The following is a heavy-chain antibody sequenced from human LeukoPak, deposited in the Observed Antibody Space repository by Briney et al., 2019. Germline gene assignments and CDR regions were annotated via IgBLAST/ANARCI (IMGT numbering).Heavy chain of an antibody. Sequence: SETLSLTCTVSGGSISSYYWSWIRQPAGKGLEWIGRIYTTGSTNYNPSLKSRVTMSVDTSKNQFSLKLSSVTAADTAVYYCARVLSDRFAIFGVVIDTFDIWGQGTMVTVSS. J-gene: IGHJ3*02. D-gene: IGHD3-3*01. CDR1: GGSISSYY. CDR2: IYTTGST. CDR3: ARVLSDRFAIFGVVIDTFDI. V-gene: IGHV4-4*07.